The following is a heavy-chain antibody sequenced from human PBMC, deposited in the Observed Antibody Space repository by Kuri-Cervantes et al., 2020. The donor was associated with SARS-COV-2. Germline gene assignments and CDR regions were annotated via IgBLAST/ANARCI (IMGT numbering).Heavy chain of an antibody. CDR1: GYTFTDYY. CDR3: ARKGVVVPTPVDYYYAMDV. Sequence: ASVKVSCKAPGYTFTDYYIYWVRQAPGQGLEWMGWIGTNNGNKVYAQKFQGRVTMTTDTSTNTASMELTSLRSDDTAVYYCARKGVVVPTPVDYYYAMDVWGQGTTVTVSS. J-gene: IGHJ6*02. V-gene: IGHV1-18*04. D-gene: IGHD2-2*01. CDR2: IGTNNGNK.